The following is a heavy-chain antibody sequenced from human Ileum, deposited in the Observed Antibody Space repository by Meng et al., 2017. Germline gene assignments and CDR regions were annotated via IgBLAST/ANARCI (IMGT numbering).Heavy chain of an antibody. CDR3: ARERRHYYGSGSFDY. J-gene: IGHJ4*02. D-gene: IGHD3-10*01. V-gene: IGHV4-30-4*01. CDR1: GGSFSSDHYY. Sequence: QVQLQDSGPVLVKPSQTLSLPCSVSGGSFSSDHYYWTWTRQTPGTGLEWIGLTYYNGSPFYNPSLRSRVTISVDTSKDQFSLKLTSVTAADTAVYYCARERRHYYGSGSFDYWGQGILVTVSS. CDR2: TYYNGSP.